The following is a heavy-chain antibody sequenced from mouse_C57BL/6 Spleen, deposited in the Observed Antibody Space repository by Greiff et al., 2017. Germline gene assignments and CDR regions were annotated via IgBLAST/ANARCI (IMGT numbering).Heavy chain of an antibody. CDR1: SYTFTSSW. J-gene: IGHJ1*03. D-gene: IGHD1-1*01. Sequence: QVQLQQPGAELLLPRPSVKLSSKPSSYTFTSSWVHWLKQRPGQGLEWIGEIDPSDSYTNYHQKFKGKSTFTVDKSSSSAYMQLSSLTSEDSSVYYCARHGSSCYFPVWRTGATVTVSS. V-gene: IGHV1-69*01. CDR2: IDPSDSYT. CDR3: ARHGSSCYFPV.